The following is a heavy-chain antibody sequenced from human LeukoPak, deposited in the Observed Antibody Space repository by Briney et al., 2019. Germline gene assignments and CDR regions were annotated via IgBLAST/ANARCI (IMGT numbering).Heavy chain of an antibody. D-gene: IGHD3-22*01. Sequence: PGGSLRLSCAASGFTFSSYAMHWVRQAPGKGLEWVAVISYDGSNKYYADSVKGRFTISRDNSKNTLYLQMNSLRAEDTAVYYCAVDYYDSSGYYESGRDWGQGTLVTVSS. J-gene: IGHJ4*02. CDR2: ISYDGSNK. CDR3: AVDYYDSSGYYESGRD. V-gene: IGHV3-30-3*01. CDR1: GFTFSSYA.